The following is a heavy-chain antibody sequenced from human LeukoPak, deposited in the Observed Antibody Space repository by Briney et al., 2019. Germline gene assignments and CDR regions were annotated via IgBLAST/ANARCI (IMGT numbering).Heavy chain of an antibody. D-gene: IGHD6-6*01. V-gene: IGHV4-39*01. J-gene: IGHJ4*02. CDR3: ARRLEYSSSFNY. CDR1: GVSISSSSHY. CDR2: IYYSSGST. Sequence: SETLSLTCSVSGVSISSSSHYWGWIRQPPGKGLEWIGSIYYSSGSTYYNPSLKSRVTISVDTSKNQVSLKLSSVTAADTAVYYCARRLEYSSSFNYWGQGILVTVSS.